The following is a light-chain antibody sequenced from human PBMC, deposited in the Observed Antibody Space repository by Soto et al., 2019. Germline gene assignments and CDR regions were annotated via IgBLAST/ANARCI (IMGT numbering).Light chain of an antibody. Sequence: EIVMTQSPATLSVSPGERATLSCRASQSVSSNLAWYQQKPGQAPRLLIYGASARATGIPARFSGSGSGTEFTLTISSLQYEDFAVYYCQQYNNWPPFGQGTKV. CDR2: GAS. CDR1: QSVSSN. J-gene: IGKJ1*01. CDR3: QQYNNWPP. V-gene: IGKV3-15*01.